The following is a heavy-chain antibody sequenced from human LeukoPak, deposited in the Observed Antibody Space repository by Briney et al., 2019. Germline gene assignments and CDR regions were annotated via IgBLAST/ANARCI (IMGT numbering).Heavy chain of an antibody. D-gene: IGHD3-10*01. CDR1: GFTFSSYW. V-gene: IGHV4-38-2*01. J-gene: IGHJ4*02. CDR2: IYHSGST. CDR3: ARALKSGVGEVHIPDY. Sequence: GSLRLSCAASGFTFSSYWMSWVRQAPGKGLEWIGSIYHSGSTYYNPSLKSRVTISVDTSKNQFSLKLNSVTAADTAVYYCARALKSGVGEVHIPDYWGQGTLVTVSS.